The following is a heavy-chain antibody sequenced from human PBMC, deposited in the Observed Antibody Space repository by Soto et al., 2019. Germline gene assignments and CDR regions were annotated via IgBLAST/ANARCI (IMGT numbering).Heavy chain of an antibody. V-gene: IGHV3-23*01. CDR3: AKDRPHDY. CDR1: GYTFTSYY. J-gene: IGHJ4*02. D-gene: IGHD3-3*01. Sequence: SCKASGYTFTSYYMHWVRQAPGKGLEWVSGISGGGGSTYDADSVKGRFTISRDNSKNTLYLQMNSLRAEDTAVYYCAKDRPHDYWGQGTLVTVSS. CDR2: ISGGGGST.